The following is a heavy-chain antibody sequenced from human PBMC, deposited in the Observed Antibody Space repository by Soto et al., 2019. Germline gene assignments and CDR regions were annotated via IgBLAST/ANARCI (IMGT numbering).Heavy chain of an antibody. J-gene: IGHJ4*02. CDR1: GFTFSSYS. V-gene: IGHV3-21*01. D-gene: IGHD6-13*01. Sequence: PGGSLRLSCAASGFTFSSYSMNWVRQAPGKGLEWVSSISSSSSYIYYADSVKGRFTISRDNAKNSLYLQMNSLRAEDTAVYYCARSQHLAAAGDFDYSGQATLVTVSS. CDR3: ARSQHLAAAGDFDY. CDR2: ISSSSSYI.